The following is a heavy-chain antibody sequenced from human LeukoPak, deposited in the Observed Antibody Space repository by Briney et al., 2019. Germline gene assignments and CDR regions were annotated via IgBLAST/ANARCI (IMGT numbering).Heavy chain of an antibody. D-gene: IGHD6-19*01. CDR2: IMPIFGAA. Sequence: SVTVSCKTSGGTFSNYPISWVRQAPGQGLEWMGGIMPIFGAAHYAEKLQARATITADEFTSTVFLELRSLNYEDTAVYYCARGPEIEVAGTTFAAYKWFDPWGQGTLLTVSS. V-gene: IGHV1-69*01. J-gene: IGHJ5*02. CDR3: ARGPEIEVAGTTFAAYKWFDP. CDR1: GGTFSNYP.